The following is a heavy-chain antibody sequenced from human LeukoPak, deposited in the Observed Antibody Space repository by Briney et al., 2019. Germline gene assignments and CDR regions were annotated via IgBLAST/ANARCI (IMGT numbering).Heavy chain of an antibody. CDR3: TGEDRVGGILDL. CDR2: IRQDGDEK. D-gene: IGHD1-26*01. V-gene: IGHV3-7*01. J-gene: IGHJ5*02. CDR1: GFTYSTYW. Sequence: GGSLRLSCAASGFTYSTYWMSWVRQAPGKGLECVAIIRQDGDEKHHMGSARGRFTISTDNAKNSLYLLMNSLKVEEPAFYYYTGEDRVGGILDLGGQETRVTVSS.